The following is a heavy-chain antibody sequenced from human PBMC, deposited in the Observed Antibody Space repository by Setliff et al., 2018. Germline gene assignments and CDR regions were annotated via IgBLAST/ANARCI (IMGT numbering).Heavy chain of an antibody. CDR3: ARLSQGDGYNYRYYFDY. V-gene: IGHV4-39*01. Sequence: SETLSLTCTVSGGSISSSSYYWGWIRQPPGKGLEWIGSIYYSGSTYYNPSLKSRVTISVDTSKNQFSLKLSSVTAADTAVYYCARLSQGDGYNYRYYFDYGGQGTLVTVSS. D-gene: IGHD1-1*01. CDR2: IYYSGST. J-gene: IGHJ4*02. CDR1: GGSISSSSYY.